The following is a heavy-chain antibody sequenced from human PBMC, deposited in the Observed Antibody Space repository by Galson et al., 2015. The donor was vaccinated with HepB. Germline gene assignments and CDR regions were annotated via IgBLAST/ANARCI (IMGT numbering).Heavy chain of an antibody. CDR1: GYTFTGYY. CDR2: INPNSGGT. V-gene: IGHV1-2*02. J-gene: IGHJ4*02. CDR3: ARETYDFWSGYPDY. Sequence: SVKVSCKASGYTFTGYYMHWVRQAPGQGLEWMGWINPNSGGTNYAQKFQGRVTMTRDASISTAYMELSRLRSDDTAVYYCARETYDFWSGYPDYWGQGTLVTVSS. D-gene: IGHD3-3*01.